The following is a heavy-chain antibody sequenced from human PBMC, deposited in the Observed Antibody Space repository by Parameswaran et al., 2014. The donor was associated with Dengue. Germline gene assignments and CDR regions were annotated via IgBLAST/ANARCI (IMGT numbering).Heavy chain of an antibody. V-gene: IGHV3-66*02. J-gene: IGHJ4*02. D-gene: IGHD3-3*01. CDR2: IYSGGSP. Sequence: RWIRQPPGKGLEWVSVIYSGGSPYYADSVKGRFTISRDNSKNTVYLQMNSLRPEDTAVYYCAGSRVLFAVVLTSGVGFDYWGQGTLVTVSS. CDR3: AGSRVLFAVVLTSGVGFDY.